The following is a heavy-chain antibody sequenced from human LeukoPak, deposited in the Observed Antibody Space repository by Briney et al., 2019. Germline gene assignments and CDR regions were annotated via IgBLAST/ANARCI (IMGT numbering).Heavy chain of an antibody. CDR1: GASLSSYY. CDR2: IYYSGST. J-gene: IGHJ4*02. D-gene: IGHD3-3*01. CDR3: ARARAFWSGYFFDY. Sequence: PSETLSLTCTVPGASLSSYYWSWIRQPPGKGLEWIRYIYYSGSTNYNPSLKSRVTISVDTSKNQFSLKLNSVTAADTAVYYCARARAFWSGYFFDYWGQGTLVTVSS. V-gene: IGHV4-59*01.